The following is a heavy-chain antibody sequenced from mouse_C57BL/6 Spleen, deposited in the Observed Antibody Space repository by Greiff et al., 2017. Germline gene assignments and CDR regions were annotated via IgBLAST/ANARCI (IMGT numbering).Heavy chain of an antibody. J-gene: IGHJ2*01. D-gene: IGHD2-2*01. V-gene: IGHV1-50*01. Sequence: QVQLQQPGAELVKPGASVKLSCKASGYTFTSYWMQWVKQRPGQGLEWIGEIDPSDSYTNYNQKFKGKATLTVDTSSSTAYMHLSSLTSEDSAVYYCARSPIYYGYPYYFDYWGQGTTLTVSS. CDR2: IDPSDSYT. CDR3: ARSPIYYGYPYYFDY. CDR1: GYTFTSYW.